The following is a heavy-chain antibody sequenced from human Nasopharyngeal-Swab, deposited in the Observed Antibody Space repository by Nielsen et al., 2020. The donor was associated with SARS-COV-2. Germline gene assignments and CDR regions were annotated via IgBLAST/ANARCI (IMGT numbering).Heavy chain of an antibody. J-gene: IGHJ3*02. V-gene: IGHV4-31*03. D-gene: IGHD3-22*01. Sequence: SETLSLTCTVSGGSISSGGYYWSWIRQHPGKGLEWIGYIYYSGSTYYNPSLKSRVTISVDTSKNQFSLKLSSVTAADTAVYYCARARITMIVVVDAFDIWGQGTMVTFSS. CDR1: GGSISSGGYY. CDR3: ARARITMIVVVDAFDI. CDR2: IYYSGST.